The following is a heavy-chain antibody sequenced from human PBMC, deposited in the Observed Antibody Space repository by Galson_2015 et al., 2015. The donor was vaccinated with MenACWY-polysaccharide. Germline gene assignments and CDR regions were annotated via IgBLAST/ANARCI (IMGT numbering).Heavy chain of an antibody. J-gene: IGHJ5*02. V-gene: IGHV4-30-2*01. D-gene: IGHD3-10*01. CDR2: IYPNGDT. CDR3: AREDGALIRRVIIRYNWFDP. CDR1: GGSISSGGFS. Sequence: TLSLTCAVSGGSISSGGFSWSWIRQPPGKGLEWIGYIYPNGDTFYNPSLRSRVTISADRSSNQFSLKLTSLTAADTAVYYCAREDGALIRRVIIRYNWFDPWGQGTLVTVSS.